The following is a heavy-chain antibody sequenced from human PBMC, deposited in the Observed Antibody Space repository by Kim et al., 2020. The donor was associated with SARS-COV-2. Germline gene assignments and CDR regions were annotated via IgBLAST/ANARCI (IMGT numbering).Heavy chain of an antibody. J-gene: IGHJ5*02. CDR2: ISSNGGST. CDR3: VKSGVGALNWFDP. Sequence: GGSLRLSCSASGFTFSSYAMHWVRQAPGKGLEYVSAISSNGGSTYYADSVKGRFTISRDNSKNTLYLQMSSLRAEDTAVYYCVKSGVGALNWFDPWGQGTLVTVSS. CDR1: GFTFSSYA. D-gene: IGHD1-26*01. V-gene: IGHV3-64D*09.